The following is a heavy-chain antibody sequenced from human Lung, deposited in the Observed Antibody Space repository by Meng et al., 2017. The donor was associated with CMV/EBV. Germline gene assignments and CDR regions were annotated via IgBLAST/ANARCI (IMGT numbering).Heavy chain of an antibody. J-gene: IGHJ5*02. V-gene: IGHV4-4*07. CDR1: GDSTTSYY. CDR2: IAASGNT. D-gene: IGHD6-13*01. Sequence: HVQGRGAGPGRGKTSGPLYVTCTVSGDSTTSYYWSWIRQPAGKGLEWIGRIAASGNTSYNLYLKCRVTMSVETSKNQLPLKLSSVTAADTAVYYCARDFGSSWYPNWFDHWGQGTLVTVSS. CDR3: ARDFGSSWYPNWFDH.